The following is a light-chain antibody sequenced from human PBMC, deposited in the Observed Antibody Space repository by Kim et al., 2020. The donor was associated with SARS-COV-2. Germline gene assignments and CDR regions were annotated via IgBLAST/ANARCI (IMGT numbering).Light chain of an antibody. CDR1: QSVKKN. Sequence: EVVMTQSPATLSVSPGASATLSCRASQSVKKNIAWYQQRPGQGPRLLIYGASTRATDIPARFSGSGSGTEFNLTISSLQSEDFAVYYCHQYDNWPPFTFGPGTKVDIK. CDR3: HQYDNWPPFT. V-gene: IGKV3D-15*01. CDR2: GAS. J-gene: IGKJ3*01.